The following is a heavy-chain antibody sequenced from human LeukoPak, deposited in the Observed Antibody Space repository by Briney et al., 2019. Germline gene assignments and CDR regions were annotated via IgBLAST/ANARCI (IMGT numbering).Heavy chain of an antibody. CDR2: ISAYNGNT. V-gene: IGHV1-18*01. D-gene: IGHD6-19*01. CDR1: GYTFTSYG. CDR3: ARWGVSGWFAYYYYYYMDV. Sequence: ASVKVSCKASGYTFTSYGISWVRQAPGQGLEWMGWISAYNGNTNYAQKLQGRVTMTTDTSTSTAYMELRSLRSDDTAAYYCARWGVSGWFAYYYYYYMDVWGKGTTVTVSS. J-gene: IGHJ6*03.